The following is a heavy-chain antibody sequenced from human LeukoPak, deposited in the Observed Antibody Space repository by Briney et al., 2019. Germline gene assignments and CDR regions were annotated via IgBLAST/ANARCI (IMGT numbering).Heavy chain of an antibody. Sequence: SQTLSLTCPVAARSPSSYYWSWIRQPQGKGLEWIGYIHYSGSTNYNTSLKSRVTKSVDTSKSQISLKLSSVTAADTAVYYCARNIPTVTKILLQQRSYYFDYWGQGTLVTVSS. D-gene: IGHD4-17*01. CDR1: ARSPSSYY. CDR2: IHYSGST. J-gene: IGHJ4*02. CDR3: ARNIPTVTKILLQQRSYYFDY. V-gene: IGHV4-59*01.